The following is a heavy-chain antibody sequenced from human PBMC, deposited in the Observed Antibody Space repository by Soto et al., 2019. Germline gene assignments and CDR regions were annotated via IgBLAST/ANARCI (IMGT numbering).Heavy chain of an antibody. V-gene: IGHV5-10-1*01. Sequence: GESLKISCTGFGYTFTTFWISWVRQMPGKGLEWMGRIDPRDSYVNYSPSFQGHVTISLDKSISTAYPQWGSLKASDTAMYYCARLFCSTTTCDSGFDPWGQGTLVTVSS. CDR3: ARLFCSTTTCDSGFDP. CDR1: GYTFTTFW. J-gene: IGHJ5*02. CDR2: IDPRDSYV. D-gene: IGHD2-2*01.